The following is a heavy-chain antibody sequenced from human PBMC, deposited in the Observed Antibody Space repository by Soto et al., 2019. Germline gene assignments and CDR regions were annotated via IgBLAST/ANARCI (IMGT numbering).Heavy chain of an antibody. CDR2: INAGNGNT. CDR3: ARDGYDILTGHYDRTGD. Sequence: QVQLVQSGAEVKKPGASVKVSCKASGYTFTSYAMHWVRQAPGQRLEWMGWINAGNGNTKYSQKFQGRVTITRDTSASTAYMELSSLRSEDTAVYYCARDGYDILTGHYDRTGDWGQGTLVTVSS. CDR1: GYTFTSYA. V-gene: IGHV1-3*01. D-gene: IGHD3-9*01. J-gene: IGHJ4*02.